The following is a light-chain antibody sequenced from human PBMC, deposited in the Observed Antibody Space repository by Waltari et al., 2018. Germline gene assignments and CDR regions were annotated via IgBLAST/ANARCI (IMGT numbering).Light chain of an antibody. J-gene: IGLJ2*01. CDR3: YSTDRTGKQRV. Sequence: SYELTQPPSVSVSPGQTARITCSGDALPNKYGYWYQQKSGQAPVLVIYEDNKRRSGIPERFSGSSSGTMVTLTISGAQVEDEGDYCCYSTDRTGKQRVFGGGTKLTVL. V-gene: IGLV3-10*01. CDR2: EDN. CDR1: ALPNKY.